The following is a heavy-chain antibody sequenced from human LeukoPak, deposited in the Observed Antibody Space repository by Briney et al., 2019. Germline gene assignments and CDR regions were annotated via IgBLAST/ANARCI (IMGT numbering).Heavy chain of an antibody. J-gene: IGHJ4*02. CDR2: IYYSGST. CDR3: AGGRRGIAAAGSYYFDY. D-gene: IGHD6-13*01. V-gene: IGHV4-59*01. CDR1: GGSISSYY. Sequence: MPSETLSLTCTVSGGSISSYYWSWIRQPPGKGLEWIGYIYYSGSTNYNPSLKSRVTISVDTSKNQFSLKLSSVTAADTAVYYCAGGRRGIAAAGSYYFDYWGQGTLVTVSS.